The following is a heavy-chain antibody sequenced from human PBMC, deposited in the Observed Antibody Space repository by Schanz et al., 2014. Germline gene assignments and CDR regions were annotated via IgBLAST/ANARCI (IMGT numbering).Heavy chain of an antibody. CDR2: IITILDIP. CDR3: VRDGDERLVVIFDQ. J-gene: IGHJ4*02. D-gene: IGHD3-22*01. V-gene: IGHV1-69*08. CDR1: GGTFSSYS. Sequence: QVQLVQSGAAVKKPGSSVKVSCKASGGTFSSYSISWVRQAPGQGLEWMGRIITILDIPNYAQKFQGRVTMTTDTSTSTAYMELRNLRSDDTAVYYCVRDGDERLVVIFDQWGQGTLVTVSS.